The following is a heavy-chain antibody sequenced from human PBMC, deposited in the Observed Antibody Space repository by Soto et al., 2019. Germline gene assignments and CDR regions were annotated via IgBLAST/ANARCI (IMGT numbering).Heavy chain of an antibody. V-gene: IGHV4-59*01. D-gene: IGHD2-21*02. CDR1: GGSISRNY. J-gene: IGHJ6*02. CDR3: ARDLWGYCGTDCYPLDV. Sequence: QVQLQESGPGLVKPSETLSLTCTVSGGSISRNYWSWIRQPPGKGLEWLGYMYNTGSTGYNPPFHSRVTISVDTSKNQFALMLNSVTAADTAVSYCARDLWGYCGTDCYPLDVWGQGTTVTVSS. CDR2: MYNTGST.